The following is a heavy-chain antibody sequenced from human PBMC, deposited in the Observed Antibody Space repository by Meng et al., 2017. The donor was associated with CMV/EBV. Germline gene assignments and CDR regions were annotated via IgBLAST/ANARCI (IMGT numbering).Heavy chain of an antibody. CDR2: ITSSSGTI. J-gene: IGHJ5*02. Sequence: GESLKISCAASGFTFSSYSMNWVRQAPGKGLEWVSSITSSSGTIYYADSVKGRFTIFRDNAKNSLHLQMNSLRADDTAVYYCARDLQLSTWGQGTLVTV. CDR3: ARDLQLST. D-gene: IGHD5-18*01. V-gene: IGHV3-48*04. CDR1: GFTFSSYS.